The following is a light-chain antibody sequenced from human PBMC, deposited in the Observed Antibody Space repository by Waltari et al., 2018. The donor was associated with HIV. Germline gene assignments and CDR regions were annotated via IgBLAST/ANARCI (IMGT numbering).Light chain of an antibody. CDR3: NSRDSSGNRLVV. V-gene: IGLV3-19*01. J-gene: IGLJ2*01. Sequence: SSEVTQDPTVSVDLGQTVRITCQGDRLRNYVTSRYQQKPGQAPVLVIYGENNRPSGIPDRFSGSTSGNTASLIITGAQAEDEAEYYCNSRDSSGNRLVVFGGGTKLTVL. CDR1: RLRNYV. CDR2: GEN.